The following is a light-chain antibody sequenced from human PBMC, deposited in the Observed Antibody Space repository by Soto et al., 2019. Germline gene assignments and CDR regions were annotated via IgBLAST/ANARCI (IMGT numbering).Light chain of an antibody. CDR1: QSVTDW. J-gene: IGKJ2*02. V-gene: IGKV1-5*01. Sequence: DIQLTQSPSTLSASEGDRVTITCRASQSVTDWLAWYQQKPGKAPKLLIYDASSLQSGVPSRFSGSGSGTEFSLTISSLQPDDFVTYYCQQYYRSCTFGQGTKVDIK. CDR3: QQYYRSCT. CDR2: DAS.